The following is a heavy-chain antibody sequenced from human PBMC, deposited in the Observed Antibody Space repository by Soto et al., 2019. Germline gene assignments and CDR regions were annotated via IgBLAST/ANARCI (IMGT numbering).Heavy chain of an antibody. V-gene: IGHV3-66*04. CDR2: NYSGGST. D-gene: IGHD5-18*01. J-gene: IGHJ4*02. CDR1: GVTVSSNY. Sequence: EVQLVESGGGLVQPGGSLRLSCAASGVTVSSNYMSWVRQAPGKGLEWVSVNYSGGSTYYADSVKGRFTISRDNSKNTLYLQMNSLRAEDTAVYYCARHGYNYGGGYFDFWGPGTLVTVSS. CDR3: ARHGYNYGGGYFDF.